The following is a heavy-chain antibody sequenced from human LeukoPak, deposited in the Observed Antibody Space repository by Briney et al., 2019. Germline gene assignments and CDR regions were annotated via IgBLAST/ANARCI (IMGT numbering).Heavy chain of an antibody. D-gene: IGHD2-2*01. CDR1: GGSISSGSYY. Sequence: SETLSLTRTVSGGSISSGSYYWSWIRQPAGKGLEWIGRIYTSGSTNYNPSLKSRVTISVDTSKNQFSLKLSSVTAADTAVYYCARVECSSTSCYFDYWGHGTLVTVSS. J-gene: IGHJ4*01. V-gene: IGHV4-61*02. CDR3: ARVECSSTSCYFDY. CDR2: IYTSGST.